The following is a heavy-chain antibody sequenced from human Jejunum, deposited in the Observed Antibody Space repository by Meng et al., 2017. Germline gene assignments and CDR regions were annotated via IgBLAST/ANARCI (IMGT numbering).Heavy chain of an antibody. Sequence: GGSLRLSCAASGFTFSNYGMHWVRQAPGKGLEWLAIIWWHGNNQKYAESVKGRFTISRDNYKNTLFLQMNGLRPDDTAMYYCARSGGFSSEYPWGQGTLVTVSS. D-gene: IGHD3-22*01. J-gene: IGHJ5*02. CDR1: GFTFSNYG. V-gene: IGHV3-33*01. CDR3: ARSGGFSSEYP. CDR2: IWWHGNNQ.